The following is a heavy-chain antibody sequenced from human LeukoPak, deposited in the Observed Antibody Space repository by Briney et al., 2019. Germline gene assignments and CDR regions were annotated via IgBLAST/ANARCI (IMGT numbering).Heavy chain of an antibody. CDR1: GFTFSSSG. Sequence: PGGSLRLSCAASGFTFSSSGMHWVRQAPGKGLEWVAFISYDGSNRYYADSVKDRFTISRDNSKNTLYLQMNSLRAEDTAVYYCAKETRGSYSDYWGQGTLVTVSS. D-gene: IGHD5-12*01. CDR3: AKETRGSYSDY. CDR2: ISYDGSNR. J-gene: IGHJ4*02. V-gene: IGHV3-30*02.